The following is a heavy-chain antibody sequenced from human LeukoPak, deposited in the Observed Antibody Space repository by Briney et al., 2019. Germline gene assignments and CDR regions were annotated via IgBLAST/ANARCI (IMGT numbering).Heavy chain of an antibody. J-gene: IGHJ6*03. Sequence: PGGSLRLSCAASGFTFSSYGMHWVRQAPGKGLEWVAVIWYGGSNKYYADSVKGRFTISRDNSKNTLYLQMNSLRAEDTAVYYCAKDGGGLDDFWSGYGYYYYYYMDVWGKGTTVTVSS. V-gene: IGHV3-30*02. CDR3: AKDGGGLDDFWSGYGYYYYYYMDV. D-gene: IGHD3-3*01. CDR2: IWYGGSNK. CDR1: GFTFSSYG.